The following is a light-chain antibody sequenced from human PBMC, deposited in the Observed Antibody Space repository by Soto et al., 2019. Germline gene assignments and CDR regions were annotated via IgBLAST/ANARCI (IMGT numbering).Light chain of an antibody. CDR1: QSVNSNY. Sequence: IVMTQSPATLSVSPGERATLSCRASQSVNSNYLAWYQQKPGQAPRLLIYDASNRATGIPARFSGSGSGTDFTLTISSLEPEDFAVYYCQQRSNWPRTFGQGTKLEIK. CDR2: DAS. CDR3: QQRSNWPRT. J-gene: IGKJ2*01. V-gene: IGKV3-11*01.